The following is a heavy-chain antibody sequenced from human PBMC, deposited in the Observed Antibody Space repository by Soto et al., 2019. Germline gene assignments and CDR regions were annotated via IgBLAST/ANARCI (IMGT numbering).Heavy chain of an antibody. Sequence: SETLSLTCTVSGGSISSGDYYWSWIRQPPGKGLEWIGYIYYSGTTYYNPSLKSRVTISVDTSKNQFSLKLSSVTAADTAVYYCARRDYGDYVGNWFDPWGQGTLVNVSS. CDR2: IYYSGTT. J-gene: IGHJ5*02. CDR3: ARRDYGDYVGNWFDP. CDR1: GGSISSGDYY. D-gene: IGHD4-17*01. V-gene: IGHV4-30-4*01.